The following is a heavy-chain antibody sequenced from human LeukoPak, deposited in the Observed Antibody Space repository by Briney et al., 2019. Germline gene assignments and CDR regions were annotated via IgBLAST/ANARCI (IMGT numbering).Heavy chain of an antibody. Sequence: GGSLRLSCAASGFTFSIYAMHWVRQAPGKGLEWVAVISYDGSNKYYADSVKGRFTISRDNSKNTLYLQMNSLRAEDTAVYYCARGGVVVVAATPDWFDPWGQGTLVTVSS. CDR2: ISYDGSNK. CDR3: ARGGVVVVAATPDWFDP. J-gene: IGHJ5*02. D-gene: IGHD2-15*01. CDR1: GFTFSIYA. V-gene: IGHV3-30-3*01.